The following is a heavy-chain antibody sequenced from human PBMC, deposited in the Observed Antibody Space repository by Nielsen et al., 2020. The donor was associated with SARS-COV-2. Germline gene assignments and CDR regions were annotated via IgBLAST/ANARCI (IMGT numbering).Heavy chain of an antibody. J-gene: IGHJ4*02. CDR1: GGSISSYY. CDR2: IYYSGST. CDR3: ARGVTTVTMRFDY. V-gene: IGHV4-59*01. D-gene: IGHD4-17*01. Sequence: SETLSLTCTVSGGSISSYYWNWIRQPPGKGLEWIGYIYYSGSTNYKPSLKSRVTISVDTSKNQFSLKLSSVTAADTAVYYCARGVTTVTMRFDYWGQGTLVTVSS.